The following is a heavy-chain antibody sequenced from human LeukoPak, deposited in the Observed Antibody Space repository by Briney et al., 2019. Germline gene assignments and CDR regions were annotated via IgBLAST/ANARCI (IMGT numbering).Heavy chain of an antibody. CDR1: GGSVSSGSYY. J-gene: IGHJ4*02. CDR2: IYYSGST. D-gene: IGHD5-18*01. Sequence: SETLSLTCTVSGGSVSSGSYYWSWIRQPPGKGLEWIGYIYYSGSTNYNPSLKSRVTISVDTSKNQFSLKLSSVTAADTAVYYCAREGYSYGCFDYWGQGTLVTVSS. V-gene: IGHV4-61*01. CDR3: AREGYSYGCFDY.